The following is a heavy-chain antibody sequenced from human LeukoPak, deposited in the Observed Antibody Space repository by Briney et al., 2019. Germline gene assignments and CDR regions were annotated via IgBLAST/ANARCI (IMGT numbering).Heavy chain of an antibody. CDR1: GFTFSSYG. J-gene: IGHJ3*02. CDR3: ARDSASVASDAFDI. D-gene: IGHD4-23*01. CDR2: IWYDGSNK. V-gene: IGHV3-33*01. Sequence: PGGSLRLSCAASGFTFSSYGMHWVRQAPGKGLEWVAVIWYDGSNKYYADSVKGRFTISRDNSKTTLYLQMNSLRAEDTAVYYCARDSASVASDAFDIWGQGTMVTVSS.